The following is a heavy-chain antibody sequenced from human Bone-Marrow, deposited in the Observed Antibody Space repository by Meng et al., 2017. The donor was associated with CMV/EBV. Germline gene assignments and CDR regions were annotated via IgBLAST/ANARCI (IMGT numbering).Heavy chain of an antibody. Sequence: ETLSLTCAASGFTFSSYSMNWVRQAPGKGLEWVSSISSSSSYIYYADSVKGRVTISRDNAKNSLYLQMNSLRAEDTAVYYCARERWVVAAKGDPPQYYFDYCGQGTLVSFSS. V-gene: IGHV3-21*01. D-gene: IGHD2-15*01. CDR3: ARERWVVAAKGDPPQYYFDY. CDR2: ISSSSSYI. CDR1: GFTFSSYS. J-gene: IGHJ4*02.